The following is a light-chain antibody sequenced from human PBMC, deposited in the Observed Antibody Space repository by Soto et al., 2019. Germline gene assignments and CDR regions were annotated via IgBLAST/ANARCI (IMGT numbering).Light chain of an antibody. Sequence: QAVVTQPPSVSGAPGQRVTIPCTGSSSNIGSYYDVHWYQQLPGTVPKLLIYGDNNRPSGVPDRFSGSKSGTSASLAITGLQAEDEADYYCQFYDSSLSHVVFGGGTKLTVL. CDR3: QFYDSSLSHVV. V-gene: IGLV1-40*01. J-gene: IGLJ2*01. CDR1: SSNIGSYYD. CDR2: GDN.